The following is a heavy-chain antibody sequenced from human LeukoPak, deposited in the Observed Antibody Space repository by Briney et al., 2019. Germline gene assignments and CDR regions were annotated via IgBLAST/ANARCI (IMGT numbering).Heavy chain of an antibody. V-gene: IGHV4-39*07. J-gene: IGHJ4*02. CDR2: IYYSGST. Sequence: SETLSLTCTVSGGSISSSSYYWGWIRQPPGKGLEWIGSIYYSGSTYYNPSLKSRVTISVDTSKNQFSLKLSSVTAADTAVYYCARGALDIAATIEVYYFDYWGQGTLVTVSS. CDR1: GGSISSSSYY. CDR3: ARGALDIAATIEVYYFDY. D-gene: IGHD5-12*01.